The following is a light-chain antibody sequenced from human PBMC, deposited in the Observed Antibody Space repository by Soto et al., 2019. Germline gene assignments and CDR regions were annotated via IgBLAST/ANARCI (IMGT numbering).Light chain of an antibody. CDR3: HKYNSGPFS. V-gene: IGKV1-27*01. CDR2: AAS. J-gene: IGKJ3*01. Sequence: DIRMPQSPSSLSASVGDRVTIPCRASPGISNYFARYQQKPGKVPKLLTHAASTLQSGVPSRFSGSGSWTAFTLTISSLQPEDVATYYGHKYNSGPFSFGRGTKVDSK. CDR1: PGISNY.